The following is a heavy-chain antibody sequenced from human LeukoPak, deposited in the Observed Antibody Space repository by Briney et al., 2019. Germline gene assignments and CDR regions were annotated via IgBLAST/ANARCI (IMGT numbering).Heavy chain of an antibody. Sequence: GSLRLSCAASGFTFSNSAMSWVRQAPGKGLEWISTLSGSGITTYYADSVKGRFTISRDNSKNTLYLQMNSLRAEDTAVYYCAKGIYSSGWSYFDYWGHGTLVTVSS. J-gene: IGHJ4*01. CDR2: LSGSGITT. V-gene: IGHV3-23*01. CDR3: AKGIYSSGWSYFDY. D-gene: IGHD6-19*01. CDR1: GFTFSNSA.